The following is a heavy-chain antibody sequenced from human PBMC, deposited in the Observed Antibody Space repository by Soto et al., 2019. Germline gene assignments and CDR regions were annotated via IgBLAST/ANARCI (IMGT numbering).Heavy chain of an antibody. CDR2: IYYSGST. CDR1: GGSISSSSYY. CDR3: ARDLGGSYGHYYYYGMDV. V-gene: IGHV4-39*02. J-gene: IGHJ6*02. D-gene: IGHD1-26*01. Sequence: SETLSLTCTVSGGSISSSSYYWGWIRQPPGKGLEWIGSIYYSGSTYYNPSLKSRVTISVDTSKNQFSLKLSSVTAADTAVYYCARDLGGSYGHYYYYGMDVWGQGTTVTSP.